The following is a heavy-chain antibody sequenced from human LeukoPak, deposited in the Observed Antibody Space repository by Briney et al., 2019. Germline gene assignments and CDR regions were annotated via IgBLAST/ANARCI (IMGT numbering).Heavy chain of an antibody. Sequence: SETLSLTCTVSGGSISSYYWSWIRQPPGKGLEWIGYIYYSGSTNYNPSLKSRVTISVDTSKNQFSLKLSSVTAADTAVYYCARHGLSLTYYDILTGYYGDYYFDYWGQGTLVTVSS. CDR3: ARHGLSLTYYDILTGYYGDYYFDY. CDR2: IYYSGST. CDR1: GGSISSYY. J-gene: IGHJ4*02. V-gene: IGHV4-59*08. D-gene: IGHD3-9*01.